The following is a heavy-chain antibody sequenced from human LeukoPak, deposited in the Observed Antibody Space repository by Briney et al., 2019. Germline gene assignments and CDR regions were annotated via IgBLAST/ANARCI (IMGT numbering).Heavy chain of an antibody. Sequence: GGSLRLSCAASGFTFSSYEMNWVRQAPGKGLEWVSYISSSGSTIYYADSVKGRFTISRDNSKNTLYLQMNSLRAEDTAVYYCAKEVSSSSWDNYFDYWGQGTLVTVSS. CDR2: ISSSGSTI. V-gene: IGHV3-48*03. D-gene: IGHD6-13*01. CDR3: AKEVSSSSWDNYFDY. CDR1: GFTFSSYE. J-gene: IGHJ4*02.